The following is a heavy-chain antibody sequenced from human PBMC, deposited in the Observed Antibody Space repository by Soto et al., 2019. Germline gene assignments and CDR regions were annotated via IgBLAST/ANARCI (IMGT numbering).Heavy chain of an antibody. CDR2: LFNSGST. CDR3: ARDGRSETRWAFDI. V-gene: IGHV3-53*01. CDR1: AFIFSSSY. J-gene: IGHJ3*02. D-gene: IGHD1-26*01. Sequence: PGGSLRLSCAASAFIFSSSYMAWVRQAPGKGLECVSILFNSGSTYYADSVKGRFTISRDKSKTTVFLQMNSLTAEDTAVYYCARDGRSETRWAFDIWGQGTMVTVSS.